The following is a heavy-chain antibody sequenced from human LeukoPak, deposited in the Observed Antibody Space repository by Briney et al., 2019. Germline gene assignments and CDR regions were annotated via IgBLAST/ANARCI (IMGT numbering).Heavy chain of an antibody. J-gene: IGHJ5*02. CDR1: GFTFSSYG. CDR2: IWYDGSNK. V-gene: IGHV3-33*01. CDR3: ARDSSGPMWFDP. Sequence: GGSLRLSCAASGFTFSSYGMHWVRQAPGKGLEWVAVIWYDGSNKYYADSVKGRFTISRDNSKNTLYLQMNSLGAEATAVYYCARDSSGPMWFDPWGQGTLVTVSS. D-gene: IGHD3-22*01.